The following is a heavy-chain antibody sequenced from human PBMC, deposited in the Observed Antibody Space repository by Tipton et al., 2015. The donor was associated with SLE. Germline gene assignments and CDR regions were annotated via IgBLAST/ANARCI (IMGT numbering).Heavy chain of an antibody. Sequence: TLSLTCTVSGGSISSDYWTWIRQPPGKGLEWIGSIFYTGSTTYNPSLKSRLTMSVDTPKNQFSLKLTSVTAADTAVYYCARIPVDTTMAQRVDYGMDVWGQGTTVTVSS. CDR3: ARIPVDTTMAQRVDYGMDV. D-gene: IGHD5-18*01. CDR1: GGSISSDY. J-gene: IGHJ6*02. CDR2: IFYTGST. V-gene: IGHV4-59*07.